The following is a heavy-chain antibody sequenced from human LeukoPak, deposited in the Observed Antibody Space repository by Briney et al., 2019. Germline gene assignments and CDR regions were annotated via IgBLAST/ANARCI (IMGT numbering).Heavy chain of an antibody. CDR2: ISGSGGST. Sequence: PGGSLRLSCAASGFTFSSYAMSWVRQAPGKGLEWVSAISGSGGSTYYADSVKGRFTISRDNSKNTLYLQMNSLRAEDTAAYYCAKNQQQLVPQIDAFDIWGQGTMVTVSS. J-gene: IGHJ3*02. CDR3: AKNQQQLVPQIDAFDI. V-gene: IGHV3-23*01. D-gene: IGHD6-13*01. CDR1: GFTFSSYA.